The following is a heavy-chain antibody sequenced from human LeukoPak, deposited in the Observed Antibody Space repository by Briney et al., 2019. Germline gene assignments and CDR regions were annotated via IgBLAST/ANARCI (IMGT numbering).Heavy chain of an antibody. V-gene: IGHV4-59*01. CDR1: GGSISSYY. Sequence: SETLSLTCPVSGGSISSYYWSWIRQPPGKGLEWIGYIYYSGSTNYNPSLKSRVTISVDTSKNQFSLKLSSVTAADTAVYYCARAKVGQQLTYWGQGTLVTVSS. J-gene: IGHJ4*02. D-gene: IGHD6-13*01. CDR2: IYYSGST. CDR3: ARAKVGQQLTY.